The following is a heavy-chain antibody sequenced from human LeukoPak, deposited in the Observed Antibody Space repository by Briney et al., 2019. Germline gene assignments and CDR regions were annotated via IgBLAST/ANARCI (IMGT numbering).Heavy chain of an antibody. CDR1: GFTFSSFG. D-gene: IGHD6-13*01. Sequence: GGSLRLSCAASGFTFSSFGMSWVRQAPGKGLEWVSAISSTGGTAYYADSVKGRFTISRDNSKNTLYLQMNSLRPEDMALYYCAKGASYSSSWYDGEFDYWGQGTLVTVSS. V-gene: IGHV3-23*01. CDR3: AKGASYSSSWYDGEFDY. CDR2: ISSTGGTA. J-gene: IGHJ4*02.